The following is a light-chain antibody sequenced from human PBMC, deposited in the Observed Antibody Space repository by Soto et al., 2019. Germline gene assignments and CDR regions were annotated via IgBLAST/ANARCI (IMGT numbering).Light chain of an antibody. V-gene: IGLV2-8*02. Sequence: QAVLTQPPSASRTPGQSVTISCTGTSGDVGGYNYVSWYQQHPGKAPKLMIYEVSKRPSGVPDRFSGSKSGNTASLTVSGLQAEDEADYYCSSYAGSNNSVFGTGTKVTVL. J-gene: IGLJ1*01. CDR1: SGDVGGYNY. CDR2: EVS. CDR3: SSYAGSNNSV.